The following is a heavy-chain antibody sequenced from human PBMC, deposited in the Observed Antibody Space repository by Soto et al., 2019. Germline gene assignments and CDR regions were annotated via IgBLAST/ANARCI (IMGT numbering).Heavy chain of an antibody. Sequence: ASVKVSCKASGYTFTSYDINWVRQATGQGLEWMGWMNPNSGNTGYAQKFQGRVTMTRNTSISTAYMELSSLRSEDTAVYYCARVVNIVVVTAIPSWFDPWGRGTLVTVSS. J-gene: IGHJ5*02. V-gene: IGHV1-8*01. CDR1: GYTFTSYD. D-gene: IGHD2-21*02. CDR2: MNPNSGNT. CDR3: ARVVNIVVVTAIPSWFDP.